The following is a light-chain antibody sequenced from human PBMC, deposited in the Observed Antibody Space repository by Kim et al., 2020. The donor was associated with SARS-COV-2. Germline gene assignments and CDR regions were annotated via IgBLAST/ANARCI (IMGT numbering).Light chain of an antibody. CDR1: QRVTSTY. Sequence: PGERATLSCRASQRVTSTYLAWYQQRPGQAPRLLISDVSSRATGIPDRFSGSGSGTDFTLTISRLEPEDFVMYYCQQYGDSPKTFGQGTKVDIK. CDR2: DVS. J-gene: IGKJ1*01. CDR3: QQYGDSPKT. V-gene: IGKV3-20*01.